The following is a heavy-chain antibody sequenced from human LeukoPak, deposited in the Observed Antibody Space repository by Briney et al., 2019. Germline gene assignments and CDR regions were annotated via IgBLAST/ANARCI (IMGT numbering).Heavy chain of an antibody. D-gene: IGHD3-22*01. CDR2: ISPKSGVT. CDR3: ARAVGDYYETSVFQAY. J-gene: IGHJ4*02. CDR1: VSTFTGYY. V-gene: IGHV1-2*02. Sequence: ASVKVSFKASVSTFTGYYIHWVRQAPGQGLEWVGWISPKSGVTNYAQKFQGRVNMTRDTSISTAYMEVSRLTSDDTALFYCARAVGDYYETSVFQAYWGQGTLVIVSS.